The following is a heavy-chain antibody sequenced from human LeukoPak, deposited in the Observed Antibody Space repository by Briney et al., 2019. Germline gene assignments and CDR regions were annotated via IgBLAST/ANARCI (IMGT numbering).Heavy chain of an antibody. CDR1: GGTFSSYA. D-gene: IGHD3-22*01. V-gene: IGHV1-69*05. J-gene: IGHJ3*02. CDR2: IIPIFGTA. Sequence: SVKVSCKASGGTFSSYAISWVRQAPGQGLEWMGRIIPIFGTANYAQKFQGRVTITTDESTSTAYMELSSLRSENTAVYYCARVSSGYYYTDAFDIWGQGTMVTVSS. CDR3: ARVSSGYYYTDAFDI.